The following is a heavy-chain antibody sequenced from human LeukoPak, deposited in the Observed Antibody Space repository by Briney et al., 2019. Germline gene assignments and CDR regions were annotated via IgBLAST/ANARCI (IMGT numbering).Heavy chain of an antibody. CDR1: GGSISSYY. CDR2: IYTTGST. CDR3: ARDVRGWSGFDY. V-gene: IGHV4-4*07. D-gene: IGHD3-3*01. J-gene: IGHJ4*02. Sequence: SETLSLTCSVSGGSISSYYWSWIRQPAGKGLEWIGRIYTTGSTDYNPPLKSRVTMSVDSSKNQFSLNLSSVTAADTAVYYCARDVRGWSGFDYWGQGTLVTVSS.